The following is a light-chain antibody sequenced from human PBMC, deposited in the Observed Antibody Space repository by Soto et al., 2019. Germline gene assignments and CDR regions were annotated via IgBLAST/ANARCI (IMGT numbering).Light chain of an antibody. CDR3: QQYGSSPPT. Sequence: EIVMTQSPATLSVSPGETASLPCRASQSAGNFLAWYQQKPGQAPRLLIYGASSRATGVPDRFSGSGSGTDFTLTIGRLEPEDFAVYYCQQYGSSPPTFGQGTKVDIK. J-gene: IGKJ1*01. V-gene: IGKV3-20*01. CDR1: QSAGNF. CDR2: GAS.